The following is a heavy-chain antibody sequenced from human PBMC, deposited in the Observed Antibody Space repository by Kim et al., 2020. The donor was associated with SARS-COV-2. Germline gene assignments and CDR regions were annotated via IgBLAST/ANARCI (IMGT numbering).Heavy chain of an antibody. J-gene: IGHJ4*02. Sequence: SETLSLTCAVYGGSFSGYYWSWIRQPPGKGLEWIGEINHSGSTNYNPSLKSRVTISVDTSKNQFSLKLSSVTAADTAVYYCARGKRGYGSGRLHYDYWGQGTLVTVSS. D-gene: IGHD3-10*01. CDR1: GGSFSGYY. CDR3: ARGKRGYGSGRLHYDY. CDR2: INHSGST. V-gene: IGHV4-34*01.